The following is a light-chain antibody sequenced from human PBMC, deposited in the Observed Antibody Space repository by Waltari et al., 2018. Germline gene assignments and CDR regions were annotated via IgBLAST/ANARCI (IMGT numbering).Light chain of an antibody. CDR3: QQYGSSPPLT. Sequence: EIVLTQSPGTLSWSPGERATLTCRASQSVSSSYLAWYQQKPGQAPRLLLYGASSRATGIPDRFSGSGSGTDFTLTISRLEPEDFAVYYCQQYGSSPPLTFGGGTKVEIK. V-gene: IGKV3-20*01. CDR2: GAS. CDR1: QSVSSSY. J-gene: IGKJ4*01.